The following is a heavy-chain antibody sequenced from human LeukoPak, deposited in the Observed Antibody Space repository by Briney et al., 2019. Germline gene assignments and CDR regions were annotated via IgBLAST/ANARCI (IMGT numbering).Heavy chain of an antibody. CDR2: IIPIFGTA. D-gene: IGHD1/OR15-1a*01. Sequence: GASVKVSCKASGGTFSSYAISWVRQAPGQGLEWMGGIIPIFGTANYAQRFQGRVTITADESTSTAYMELSSLRSEDTAVYYCARDRGTGTRPYYFDYWGQGTLVTVSS. J-gene: IGHJ4*02. CDR3: ARDRGTGTRPYYFDY. V-gene: IGHV1-69*13. CDR1: GGTFSSYA.